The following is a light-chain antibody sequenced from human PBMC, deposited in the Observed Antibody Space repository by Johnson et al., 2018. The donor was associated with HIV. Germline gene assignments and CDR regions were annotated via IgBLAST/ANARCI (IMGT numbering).Light chain of an antibody. CDR3: GPWDSSLSTSV. CDR2: ENN. Sequence: SVLTQPPSVSAAPGQKVTISCSGSSSNIGNNYVSWYRHFPGTAPKLLIYENNKRPSGIPDRFSGSKSGTSATLGITGLQTGDEADYYCGPWDSSLSTSVFGTGTKVTVL. CDR1: SSNIGNNY. J-gene: IGLJ1*01. V-gene: IGLV1-51*02.